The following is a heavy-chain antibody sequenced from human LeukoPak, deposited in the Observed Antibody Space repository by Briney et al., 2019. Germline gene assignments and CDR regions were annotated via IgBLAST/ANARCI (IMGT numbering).Heavy chain of an antibody. CDR3: ARELYDSGSSTTDY. V-gene: IGHV1-18*01. CDR2: ISAYNGNT. D-gene: IGHD1-26*01. J-gene: IGHJ4*02. CDR1: GYTFTSYG. Sequence: GASVKVSCKASGYTFTSYGISWVRQAPGQGLEWMGWISAYNGNTNYAQKLQGRVTMTTDTSTSTAYMELRSLRSDDTAVYYCARELYDSGSSTTDYWGQGTLVTVSS.